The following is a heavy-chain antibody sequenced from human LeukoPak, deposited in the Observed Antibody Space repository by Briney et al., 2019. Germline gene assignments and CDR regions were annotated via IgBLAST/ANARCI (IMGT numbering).Heavy chain of an antibody. D-gene: IGHD3-10*01. V-gene: IGHV4-59*01. CDR2: IYYSGST. CDR3: ARVIGAEHRIFDY. J-gene: IGHJ4*02. CDR1: GGSISSYY. Sequence: PSETLSLTCTVSGGSISSYYWSWIRQPPGKGPEWIGYIYYSGSTNYNPSLKSRVTISVDTSKNQFSLKLSSVTAADTAVYYCARVIGAEHRIFDYWGQGTLVTVSS.